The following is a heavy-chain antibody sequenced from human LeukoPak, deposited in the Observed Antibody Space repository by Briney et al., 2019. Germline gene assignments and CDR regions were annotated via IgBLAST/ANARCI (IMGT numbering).Heavy chain of an antibody. V-gene: IGHV3-21*01. CDR1: GFTFSSYT. J-gene: IGHJ5*02. Sequence: GGSLRLSCAASGFTFSSYTMNWVRQAPGKGLEWVSSISSSSSYIYYADSVKGRFTISSDNAMNSLDLQMNPLRAEDTAVYYCARGREGIAARWWVEEPRWFFFDPWGQGTLVTVSS. D-gene: IGHD6-6*01. CDR2: ISSSSSYI. CDR3: ARGREGIAARWWVEEPRWFFFDP.